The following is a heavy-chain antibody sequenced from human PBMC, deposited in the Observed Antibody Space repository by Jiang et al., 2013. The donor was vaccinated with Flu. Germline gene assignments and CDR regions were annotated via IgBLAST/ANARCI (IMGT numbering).Heavy chain of an antibody. V-gene: IGHV4-39*01. D-gene: IGHD3-22*01. CDR2: VFYTGNI. CDR1: GASLSSSPYS. J-gene: IGHJ3*02. Sequence: GPGLVKPSETLSLTCAVSGASLSSSPYSWGWVRQPPGKGLEWVASVFYTGNIYYNPSLESRVTISVDTSKSQFSLKLGSVTAADTAVYYCARHSSYSDSDGYYSNSGDTFDIWGRGTMVTVSS. CDR3: ARHSSYSDSDGYYSNSGDTFDI.